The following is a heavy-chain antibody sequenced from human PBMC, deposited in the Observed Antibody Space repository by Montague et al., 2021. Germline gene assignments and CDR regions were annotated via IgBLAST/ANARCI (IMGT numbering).Heavy chain of an antibody. CDR3: AREWIQLWGVGPVSGHHYYIDV. CDR2: IYHGTT. Sequence: SETLSLTCTVSGDSISSKYFWSWVRQPLGKGLEWIGEIYHGTTSYSPSLKGRLTVSMDTSKNQFSLKLYSVIAADTALYYCAREWIQLWGVGPVSGHHYYIDVWGKGTTVTVSS. V-gene: IGHV4-4*02. J-gene: IGHJ6*03. CDR1: GDSISSKYF. D-gene: IGHD5-18*01.